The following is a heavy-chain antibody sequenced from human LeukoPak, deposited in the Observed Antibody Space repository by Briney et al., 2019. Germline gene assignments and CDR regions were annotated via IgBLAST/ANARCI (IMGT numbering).Heavy chain of an antibody. J-gene: IGHJ5*02. Sequence: PSETLSLTCSVSGASISSHYWSWIRQPPGKGLEWIGYIYYSVRTNYNPSLKSRVTISVDMPNNQFSLKMTSVTAADTAVYYCARDPGGHCDGHSCWGSRIDPWGQGTLVTVSS. CDR2: IYYSVRT. CDR1: GASISSHY. V-gene: IGHV4-59*11. D-gene: IGHD2-15*01. CDR3: ARDPGGHCDGHSCWGSRIDP.